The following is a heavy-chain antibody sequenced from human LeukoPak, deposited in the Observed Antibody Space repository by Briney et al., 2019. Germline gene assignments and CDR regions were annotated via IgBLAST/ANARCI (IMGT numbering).Heavy chain of an antibody. J-gene: IGHJ4*02. V-gene: IGHV3-21*01. CDR2: ISTTSKYL. CDR1: GFAFSSYN. Sequence: GESLRVSCAASGFAFSSYNMNWVRQAPGKGLEWVSTISTTSKYLVYADSVKGRFIVSRDDAKNSLYLQMSSLRAEDTAVYYCAKGDDDYGDPEGFGYFDYWGQGTLVTVSS. CDR3: AKGDDDYGDPEGFGYFDY. D-gene: IGHD4-17*01.